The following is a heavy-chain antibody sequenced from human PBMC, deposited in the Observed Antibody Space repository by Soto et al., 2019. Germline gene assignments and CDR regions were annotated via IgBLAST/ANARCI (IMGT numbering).Heavy chain of an antibody. CDR2: LYYGRSA. V-gene: IGHV4-59*01. Sequence: SETLSLTCAVSGDSISSYYCMWIRQPPGKGLESIGYLYYGRSANYNPSLKSRVTLSVDTSTNQCSLTLSSMTAADTAVYYCAKDSYGDYPDLSYFDYWGQGTLVTVSS. J-gene: IGHJ4*02. CDR3: AKDSYGDYPDLSYFDY. CDR1: GDSISSYY. D-gene: IGHD4-17*01.